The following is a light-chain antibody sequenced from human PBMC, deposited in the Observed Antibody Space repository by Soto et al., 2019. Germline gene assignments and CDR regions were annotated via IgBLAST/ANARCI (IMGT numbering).Light chain of an antibody. J-gene: IGKJ2*01. CDR2: GAS. Sequence: EIVMTQSRATLSVSPGERATLSCRASQSVSSNLAWYQQKPGQAPRLLIYGASIRATGIPARFSGSGSGTEFTLTISSLQSEDFAVYYCQQYNNWPWYTFGQGTKLEIK. V-gene: IGKV3D-15*01. CDR1: QSVSSN. CDR3: QQYNNWPWYT.